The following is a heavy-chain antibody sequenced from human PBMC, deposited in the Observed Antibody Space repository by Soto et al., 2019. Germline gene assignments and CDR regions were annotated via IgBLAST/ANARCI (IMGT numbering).Heavy chain of an antibody. J-gene: IGHJ5*02. CDR2: IYYSGST. CDR1: GGSISSGGYY. Sequence: SETLSLTCTVSGGSISSGGYYWSWIRQHPGKGLEWIGYIYYSGSTYYNPSLKSRVTISVDTSKNQFSLKLSSVTAADTAVYYCARSRFWSGYQDVYNWFDPWGQGTLVTVSS. V-gene: IGHV4-31*03. D-gene: IGHD3-3*01. CDR3: ARSRFWSGYQDVYNWFDP.